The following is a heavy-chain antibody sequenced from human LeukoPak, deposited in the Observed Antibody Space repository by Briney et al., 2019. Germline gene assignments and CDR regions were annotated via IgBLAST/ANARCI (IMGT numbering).Heavy chain of an antibody. J-gene: IGHJ4*02. CDR3: AREASYSSSWATFDN. D-gene: IGHD6-13*01. V-gene: IGHV3-48*03. CDR1: GFDFGAYA. Sequence: PGGSLRLSCSGSGFDFGAYAMSWVRQAPGKGLEWISYITISGTLMYYAESVKGRFTISRDSAKNSVYLQMISPRAEDSAVYYCAREASYSSSWATFDNWGQGTLVTVSS. CDR2: ITISGTLM.